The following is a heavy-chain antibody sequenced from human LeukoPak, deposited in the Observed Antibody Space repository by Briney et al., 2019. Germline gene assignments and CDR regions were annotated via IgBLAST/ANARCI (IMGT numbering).Heavy chain of an antibody. CDR1: GYTFTAHD. J-gene: IGHJ4*02. Sequence: ASVKVSCKTSGYTFTAHDIFWVRQAAGQGLEWMGCISAQHGQTEYAPNSQDRVTMTTDTYTNTAYMELRSLRSDETAVYYCAGSLGYCTSNVCYIKYWGQGTLVTVSS. D-gene: IGHD2-8*01. V-gene: IGHV1-18*01. CDR2: ISAQHGQT. CDR3: AGSLGYCTSNVCYIKY.